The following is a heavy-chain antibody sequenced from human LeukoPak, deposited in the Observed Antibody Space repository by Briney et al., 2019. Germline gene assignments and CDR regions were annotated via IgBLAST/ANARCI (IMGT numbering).Heavy chain of an antibody. CDR2: VYSTGNT. V-gene: IGHV4-61*09. Sequence: PSETLSLTCTVSAVSISSGNFYWSWIRQSAGKGLEWIGHVYSTGNTKYNPSLKSRVTMSVDTSKNQFSLKLTSVTAADTAVYYCARDALYCSSTSCYRYWYFDLWGRGTLVTVSS. CDR1: AVSISSGNFY. J-gene: IGHJ2*01. CDR3: ARDALYCSSTSCYRYWYFDL. D-gene: IGHD2-2*01.